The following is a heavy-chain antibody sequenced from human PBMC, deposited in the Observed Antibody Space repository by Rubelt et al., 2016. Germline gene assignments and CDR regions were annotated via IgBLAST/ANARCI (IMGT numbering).Heavy chain of an antibody. CDR2: ISYDGSNK. Sequence: QVQLVESGGGVVQPGRSLRLSCAASGFTFSSYGMHWVRQAPGKGLEWVAVISYDGSNKYYADSVKGRFTISRDNSKNTLYLQMNSLRAEDTAVFYCTRGSTGITGTRGLNYFDFWGQGTLVTVSS. V-gene: IGHV3-30*03. J-gene: IGHJ4*02. D-gene: IGHD1-7*01. CDR3: TRGSTGITGTRGLNYFDF. CDR1: GFTFSSYG.